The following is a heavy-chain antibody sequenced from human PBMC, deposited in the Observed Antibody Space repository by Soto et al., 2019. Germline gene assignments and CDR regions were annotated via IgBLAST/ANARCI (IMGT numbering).Heavy chain of an antibody. D-gene: IGHD1-1*01. CDR2: INGGNGHT. CDR1: GYTFSTYA. CDR3: ARGKGMEENYYSYGMDV. Sequence: ASVKVSCKASGYTFSTYALHWVRQAPGQGLEWMGWINGGNGHTRYSQKFKDRVTISRDTPASTAYMELSGLRSEDTAVYYCARGKGMEENYYSYGMDVWGQGPTVTVSS. V-gene: IGHV1-3*01. J-gene: IGHJ6*02.